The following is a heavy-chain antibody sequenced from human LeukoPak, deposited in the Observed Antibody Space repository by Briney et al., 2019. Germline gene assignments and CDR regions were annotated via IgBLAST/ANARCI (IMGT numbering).Heavy chain of an antibody. V-gene: IGHV4-59*12. D-gene: IGHD3-22*01. J-gene: IGHJ4*02. CDR3: ATEGDSSGYFDY. Sequence: SETLSLTCSVSGASISNYYWSWIRQPPGKGLEWIGHIYYSGSANYNPSLKSRVTISVDTSKNRFSLKLSSVTAADTALYYCATEGDSSGYFDYWGQGTLVTVSS. CDR1: GASISNYY. CDR2: IYYSGSA.